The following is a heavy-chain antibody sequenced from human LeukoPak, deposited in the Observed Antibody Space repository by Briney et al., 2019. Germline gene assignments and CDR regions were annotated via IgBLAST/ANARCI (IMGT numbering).Heavy chain of an antibody. CDR3: ARDGDSSGYPLRFFDY. Sequence: PGRSLRLSCAASGFTFSSYAMHWVRQAPGKGLEGVAVISYDGSNKYYADSVKGRFTISRDNSKNTLYLQMNSLRAEDTAVYYCARDGDSSGYPLRFFDYWGQGTLVTVSS. D-gene: IGHD3-22*01. CDR2: ISYDGSNK. J-gene: IGHJ4*02. V-gene: IGHV3-30*04. CDR1: GFTFSSYA.